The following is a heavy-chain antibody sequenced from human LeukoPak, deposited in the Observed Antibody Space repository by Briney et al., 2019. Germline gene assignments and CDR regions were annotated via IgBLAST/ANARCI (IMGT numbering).Heavy chain of an antibody. CDR3: AKTGWRGGGTFNEFDP. CDR1: DGSISSYY. V-gene: IGHV4-59*01. CDR2: IYYSGST. Sequence: PSETLSLTCTVSDGSISSYYWSWIRQPPGKGLEWIGYIYYSGSTNYNPSLKSRVTISVDTSKNQFSLKLSSVTAADTAVYYCAKTGWRGGGTFNEFDPWGQGTLVTVSS. J-gene: IGHJ5*02. D-gene: IGHD1-14*01.